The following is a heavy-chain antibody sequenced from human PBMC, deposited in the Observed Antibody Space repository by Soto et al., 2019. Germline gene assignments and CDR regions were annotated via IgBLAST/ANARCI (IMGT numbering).Heavy chain of an antibody. CDR1: GYSFTSYW. CDR3: ARREGSGWFAY. V-gene: IGHV5-51*01. J-gene: IGHJ5*01. Sequence: KVSCKASGYSFTSYWIGWVRQTPGKGLEWMGIIWPADSDTRYSSSFQGHVTISVDKSISTSYLQWSSLEASDTAIFYCARREGSGWFAYWGQGTLLTVSS. D-gene: IGHD6-19*01. CDR2: IWPADSDT.